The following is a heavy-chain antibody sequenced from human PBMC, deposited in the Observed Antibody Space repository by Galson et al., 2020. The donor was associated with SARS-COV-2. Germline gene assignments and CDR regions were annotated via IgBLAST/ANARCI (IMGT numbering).Heavy chain of an antibody. D-gene: IGHD6-19*01. V-gene: IGHV4-4*02. Sequence: SETLSLTCAVSGGSISSSNWWSWVRQPPGKGLEWIGEIYHSGSTNYNPSLKSRVTISVDKSKNQFSLKLSSVTAADTAVYYCASYSSGSPHTFDYWGQGTLVTVSS. CDR1: GGSISSSNW. CDR2: IYHSGST. J-gene: IGHJ4*02. CDR3: ASYSSGSPHTFDY.